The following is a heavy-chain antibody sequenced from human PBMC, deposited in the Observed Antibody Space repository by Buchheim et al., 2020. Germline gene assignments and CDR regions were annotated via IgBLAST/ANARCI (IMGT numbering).Heavy chain of an antibody. CDR2: INHSGST. CDR1: GGSFSGYY. CDR3: ARGRAVAGTRVSSIAYFDL. J-gene: IGHJ2*01. Sequence: QVQLQQWGAGLLKPSETLSLTCAVYGGSFSGYYWSWIRQPPGKGLEWIGEINHSGSTNYNPSLKSRVTISVDTSKNQFSLKLSSVTAADTAVYYCARGRAVAGTRVSSIAYFDLWGRGTL. V-gene: IGHV4-34*01. D-gene: IGHD6-19*01.